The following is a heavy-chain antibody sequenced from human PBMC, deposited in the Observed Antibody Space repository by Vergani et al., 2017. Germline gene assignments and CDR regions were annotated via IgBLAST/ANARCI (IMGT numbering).Heavy chain of an antibody. J-gene: IGHJ4*02. CDR2: ISSSSSTI. CDR1: GFTFSSYS. CDR3: AREGHDSSGYYFLDY. D-gene: IGHD3-22*01. V-gene: IGHV3-48*02. Sequence: EVQLVESGGGLVQPGGSLRLSCAASGFTFSSYSMNWVRQAPGKGLEWVSYISSSSSTIYYADSVKGRFTISRDNAKNSLYLQMNSLRDEDTAVYYCAREGHDSSGYYFLDYWGQGTLVTVSS.